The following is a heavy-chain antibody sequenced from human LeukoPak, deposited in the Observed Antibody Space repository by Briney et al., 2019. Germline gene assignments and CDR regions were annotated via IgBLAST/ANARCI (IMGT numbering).Heavy chain of an antibody. CDR2: ISSSSSTT. D-gene: IGHD7-27*01. J-gene: IGHJ4*02. Sequence: GGSLRLFCAASGFTFSSYNMNWVRQAPGKGLEWVSYISSSSSTTYYADSVKGRFTISRDNAKSSLYLQMNSLRAEDTAVYYCARESWGWDYWGQGTLVTVSS. CDR1: GFTFSSYN. V-gene: IGHV3-48*01. CDR3: ARESWGWDY.